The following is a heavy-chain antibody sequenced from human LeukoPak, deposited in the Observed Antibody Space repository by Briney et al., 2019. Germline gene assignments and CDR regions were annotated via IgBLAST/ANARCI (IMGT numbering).Heavy chain of an antibody. V-gene: IGHV3-23*01. J-gene: IGHJ4*02. D-gene: IGHD2-21*01. Sequence: GGSLRLSCAASGFTFSSYAMSWVRQAPGKGLEWVSAISGSGGSTYYADSVKGRFTISRDNSKNTLYLRMNSLRAEDTAVYYCAATFRDPYYFDYWGQGTLVTVSS. CDR1: GFTFSSYA. CDR3: AATFRDPYYFDY. CDR2: ISGSGGST.